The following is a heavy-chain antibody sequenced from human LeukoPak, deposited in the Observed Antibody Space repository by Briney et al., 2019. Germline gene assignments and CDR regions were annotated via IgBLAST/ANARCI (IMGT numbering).Heavy chain of an antibody. CDR3: ARLQDSSSVYYYYYYYMDV. J-gene: IGHJ6*03. CDR2: IYPGDSDT. D-gene: IGHD6-13*01. Sequence: GESLKISCKGSGYSFTSYWIGWVRQMPGEGLEWMGIIYPGDSDTRYSPSFQGQVTISADKSISTAYLQWSSLKASDTAMYYCARLQDSSSVYYYYYYYMDVWGKGTTVTVSS. V-gene: IGHV5-51*01. CDR1: GYSFTSYW.